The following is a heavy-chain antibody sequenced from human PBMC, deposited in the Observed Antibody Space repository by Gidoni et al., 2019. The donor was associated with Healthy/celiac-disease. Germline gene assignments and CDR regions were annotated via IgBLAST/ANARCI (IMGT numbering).Heavy chain of an antibody. V-gene: IGHV3-48*02. CDR1: GFPYSRYS. D-gene: IGHD4-17*01. J-gene: IGHJ6*03. CDR3: ASAVTNNYYYYMDV. CDR2: ISSSRSTI. Sequence: EVQLVESGGGLVQPVGSLRLSCSASGFPYSRYSMNWFRQAPGTALEWVSYISSSRSTIYYADSVKGRFTISRDNAKNSRYLKMNSLRDEDTAVYYCASAVTNNYYYYMDVWGKGTTVTVSS.